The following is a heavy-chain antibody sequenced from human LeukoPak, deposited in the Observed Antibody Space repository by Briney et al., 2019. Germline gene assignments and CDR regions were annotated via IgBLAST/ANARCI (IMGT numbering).Heavy chain of an antibody. D-gene: IGHD3-3*01. J-gene: IGHJ5*02. CDR3: ARDARYRIFGVFIYNWFDP. CDR2: IYYSGST. V-gene: IGHV4-59*01. CDR1: GGSISSYY. Sequence: SETLSLTCTVSGGSISSYYWSWIRQPPGKGLEWIGYIYYSGSTNYNPSLKSRVTISVDTSKNQFSLKLSSVTAADTAVYYCARDARYRIFGVFIYNWFDPWGQGTLVTVSS.